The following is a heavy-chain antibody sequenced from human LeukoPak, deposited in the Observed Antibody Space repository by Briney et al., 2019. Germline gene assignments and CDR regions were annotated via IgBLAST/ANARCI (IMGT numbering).Heavy chain of an antibody. V-gene: IGHV4-59*01. CDR3: ARVLTYGSRTYYFDY. D-gene: IGHD3-10*01. CDR2: IYYSGST. Sequence: SETLSLNCTVSGGSISGYYWSWIRQPPGKGLEWIGYIYYSGSTNYNPSLKSRVTISLDTSKNQFSLKLSSVTAADTAVYYCARVLTYGSRTYYFDYWGQGTLVTVSS. CDR1: GGSISGYY. J-gene: IGHJ4*02.